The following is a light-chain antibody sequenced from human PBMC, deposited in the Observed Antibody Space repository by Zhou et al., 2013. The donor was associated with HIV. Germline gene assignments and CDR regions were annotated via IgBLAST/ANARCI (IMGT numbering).Light chain of an antibody. Sequence: EIVTTQSPATLSVSPGERATLSCRASQSVSSNLAWYQQKPGQAPRLLIYGASTRATGIPDRFTGSGSGTDFTLTFTTLGPEDSAVYYCQQYANSPQTFGQGTKVEIK. CDR2: GAS. J-gene: IGKJ2*01. CDR1: QSVSSN. V-gene: IGKV3D-15*01. CDR3: QQYANSPQT.